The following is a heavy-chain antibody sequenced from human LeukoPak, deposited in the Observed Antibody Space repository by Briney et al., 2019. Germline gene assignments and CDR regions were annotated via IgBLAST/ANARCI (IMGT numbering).Heavy chain of an antibody. Sequence: GASVKVSCKASGGTLSSYAISWVRQAPGQGLEWMGGIIPIFGTANYAQKFQGRVTITADESTSTAYMELSSLRSEDTAVYYCATEVGRYYFDYWGQGTLVTVSS. CDR2: IIPIFGTA. V-gene: IGHV1-69*13. D-gene: IGHD1-26*01. J-gene: IGHJ4*02. CDR3: ATEVGRYYFDY. CDR1: GGTLSSYA.